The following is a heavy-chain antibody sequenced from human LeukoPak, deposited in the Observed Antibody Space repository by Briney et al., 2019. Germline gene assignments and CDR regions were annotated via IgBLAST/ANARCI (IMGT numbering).Heavy chain of an antibody. J-gene: IGHJ3*02. CDR2: INPSGGST. CDR1: GYTFTSYY. D-gene: IGHD6-13*01. CDR3: ATDPIPATGTGGAFDI. V-gene: IGHV1-46*01. Sequence: ASVKVSCKASGYTFTSYYMHWVRQAPGQGLEWMGIINPSGGSTSYAQKFQGRVTMTRDMSTSTVYMELSSLRSEDTAVYYCATDPIPATGTGGAFDIWGQGTMVTVSS.